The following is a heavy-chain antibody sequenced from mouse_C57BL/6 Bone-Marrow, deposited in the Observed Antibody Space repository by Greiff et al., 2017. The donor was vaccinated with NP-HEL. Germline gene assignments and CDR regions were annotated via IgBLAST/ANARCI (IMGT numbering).Heavy chain of an antibody. CDR3: ASPHYYDEGGWYFDV. D-gene: IGHD1-2*01. CDR1: GYTFTSYW. Sequence: VQLQQPGAELVMPGASVKLSCKASGYTFTSYWMHWVKQRPGQGLEWIGEIDPSDSYTNYNQKFKGKATLTVDKSSSTAYMQLSSLTSEDSAVYYCASPHYYDEGGWYFDVWGTGTTVTVSS. J-gene: IGHJ1*03. V-gene: IGHV1-69*01. CDR2: IDPSDSYT.